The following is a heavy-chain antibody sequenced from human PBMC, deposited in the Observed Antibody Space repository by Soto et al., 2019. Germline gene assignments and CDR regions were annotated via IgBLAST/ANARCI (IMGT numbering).Heavy chain of an antibody. CDR1: GFTFSIYE. V-gene: IGHV3-48*03. CDR3: AGGPQAFLYYGMDV. J-gene: IGHJ6*02. Sequence: GGSLRLSCAASGFTFSIYEMNWVRHAPGKGLEWVSYISRSGSTIYYADSVKGRFTISRDNAKNSLYLQMNSLRAEDTAVYYCAGGPQAFLYYGMDVWGQGTTVTVSS. CDR2: ISRSGSTI.